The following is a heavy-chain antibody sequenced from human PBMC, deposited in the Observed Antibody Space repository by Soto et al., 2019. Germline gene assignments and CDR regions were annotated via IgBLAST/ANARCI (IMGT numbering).Heavy chain of an antibody. D-gene: IGHD6-13*01. CDR1: GGSISTSNW. CDR2: VYRTGST. V-gene: IGHV4-4*02. CDR3: ARARATIAAAAIFDC. Sequence: QVQLQESGPGLVKPSGTLSLTCAVSGGSISTSNWWSWVRQPPGKGLEWIGEVYRTGSTNYNPSLERRLTISVDKCKNQFSLKLTSVTAADTAVYYCARARATIAAAAIFDCWGQGTLVTVSS. J-gene: IGHJ4*02.